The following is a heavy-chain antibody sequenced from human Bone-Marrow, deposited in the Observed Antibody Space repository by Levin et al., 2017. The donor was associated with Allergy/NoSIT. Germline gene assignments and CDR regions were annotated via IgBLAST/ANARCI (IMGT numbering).Heavy chain of an antibody. V-gene: IGHV1-69*13. CDR3: ATHGREPNLNILVGVLDS. CDR2: IVPLFATA. J-gene: IGHJ4*02. D-gene: IGHD1/OR15-1a*01. CDR1: GGSLTNYA. Sequence: ASVKVSCKASGGSLTNYAISWVRQAPGQGLEWMGAIVPLFATANYAQKFQGRVTITADESTTTAYMELSRLRSDDTAVYYCATHGREPNLNILVGVLDSWGQGALVTVSS.